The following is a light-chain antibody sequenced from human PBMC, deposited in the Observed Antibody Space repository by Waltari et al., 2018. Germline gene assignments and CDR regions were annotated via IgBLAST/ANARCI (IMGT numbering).Light chain of an antibody. Sequence: SSELTQDPAVSVALGQTVRITCQGDSLRSYYASWYQQKPGQAPVPVIYGKNNRPSGIPDRFSGSSSGNTASLTITEVQAEDEADYYCNSRDSSGNHWVFVGGTKLTVL. V-gene: IGLV3-19*01. CDR3: NSRDSSGNHWV. CDR2: GKN. J-gene: IGLJ3*02. CDR1: SLRSYY.